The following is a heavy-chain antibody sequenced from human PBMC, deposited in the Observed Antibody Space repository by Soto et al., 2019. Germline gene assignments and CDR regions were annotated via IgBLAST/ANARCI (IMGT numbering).Heavy chain of an antibody. V-gene: IGHV1-69*04. CDR1: GGTFSSYT. D-gene: IGHD6-6*01. CDR2: IIPILGIA. CDR3: AREIAAATQSAFDI. Sequence: SVKVSCKASGGTFSSYTISWVRQSPGQGLEWMGRIIPILGIANYAQKFQGRVTITADKSTSTAYMELSSLRSEDTAVYYCAREIAAATQSAFDIWGQGTMVPVSS. J-gene: IGHJ3*02.